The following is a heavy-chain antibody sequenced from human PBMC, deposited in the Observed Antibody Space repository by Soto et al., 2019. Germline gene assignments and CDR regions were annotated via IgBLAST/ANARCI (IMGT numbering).Heavy chain of an antibody. V-gene: IGHV3-64D*08. CDR3: VKATDGYDYGDYYFDY. Sequence: GGSLRLSCSASGFTFSSYAMHWVRQAPGKGLEYVSAISSNGGSTYYADSVKGRFTISRYNSKNTLYLQMSSLRAEDTAVYYCVKATDGYDYGDYYFDYGGQGTLVTVPS. J-gene: IGHJ4*02. CDR1: GFTFSSYA. D-gene: IGHD4-17*01. CDR2: ISSNGGST.